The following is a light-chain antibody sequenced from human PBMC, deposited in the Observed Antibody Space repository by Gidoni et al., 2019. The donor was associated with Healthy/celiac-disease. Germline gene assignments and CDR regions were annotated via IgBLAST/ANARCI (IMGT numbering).Light chain of an antibody. J-gene: IGKJ1*01. CDR2: DAS. V-gene: IGKV1-5*01. Sequence: DIQMTQSPSTLSASVGDRVTITCRASQSISSWFAWYQQKPGKAPKLLIYDASSLESWVPSRFSGSGSGTEFTLTISSLQPDDFATYYCQQYNSYSSWTFGQGTKVEIK. CDR1: QSISSW. CDR3: QQYNSYSSWT.